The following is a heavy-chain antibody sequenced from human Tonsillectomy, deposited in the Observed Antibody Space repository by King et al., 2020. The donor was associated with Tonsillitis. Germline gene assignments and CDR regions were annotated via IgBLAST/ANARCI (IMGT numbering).Heavy chain of an antibody. Sequence: QLVQSGAEVKKPGSSVKVSCKASGGTFSIYAITWVRQAPGQGLEWMGGIIPIFGSGNYALKFQGRVTITADESTSTAYMELSSLISEDTAVYYCAREIYDSSGYYSLSAFDIWGQGTMVAVSS. J-gene: IGHJ3*02. V-gene: IGHV1-69*12. D-gene: IGHD3-22*01. CDR3: AREIYDSSGYYSLSAFDI. CDR2: IIPIFGSG. CDR1: GGTFSIYA.